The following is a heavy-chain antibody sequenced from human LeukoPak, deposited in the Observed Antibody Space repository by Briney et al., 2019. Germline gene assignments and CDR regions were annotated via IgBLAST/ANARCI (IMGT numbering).Heavy chain of an antibody. D-gene: IGHD4-17*01. J-gene: IGHJ4*02. CDR3: ARQSSGDEFAY. CDR2: IYYSGGT. CDR1: GGSISSSSYY. V-gene: IGHV4-39*01. Sequence: SETLSLTCTVSGGSISSSSYYWGWIRQPPGKGLEWIGSIYYSGGTYYNPSLKSRVTISVDTSKNQFSLKLSSVTAADTAVYYCARQSSGDEFAYWGQGTLVTVSS.